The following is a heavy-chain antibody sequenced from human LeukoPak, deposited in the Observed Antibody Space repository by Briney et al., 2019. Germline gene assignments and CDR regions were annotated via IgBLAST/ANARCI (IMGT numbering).Heavy chain of an antibody. V-gene: IGHV3-53*01. Sequence: GGSLRLSCAASDFSVNNNYVDWVRQAPGKGLEWVSCMDNFGIKRYADSVQGRFTVSRDSARDMVFLQMNSRRVEDTAVYYCAGGKYYGLGTRPGYLGYWGLGIMVTVSS. J-gene: IGHJ4*02. CDR1: DFSVNNNY. CDR3: AGGKYYGLGTRPGYLGY. CDR2: MDNFGIK. D-gene: IGHD3-10*01.